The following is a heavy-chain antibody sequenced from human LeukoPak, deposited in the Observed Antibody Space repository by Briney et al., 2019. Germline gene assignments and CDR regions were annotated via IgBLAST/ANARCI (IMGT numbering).Heavy chain of an antibody. J-gene: IGHJ6*02. V-gene: IGHV3-21*04. CDR3: ARDDGTKSIAAAGTSMDV. CDR1: TFTFSSYT. CDR2: ISASGNSK. D-gene: IGHD6-13*01. Sequence: AGGSLRLSCATSTFTFSSYTMNWVRQAPGKGLEWVSSISASGNSKYHADSVKGRFTISRDNAKNSLYLQMNSLRAEDTAVYYCARDDGTKSIAAAGTSMDVWGQGTTVTVSS.